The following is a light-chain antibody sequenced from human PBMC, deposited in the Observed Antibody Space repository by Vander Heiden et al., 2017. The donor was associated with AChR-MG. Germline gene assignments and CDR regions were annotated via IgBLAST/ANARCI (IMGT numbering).Light chain of an antibody. J-gene: IGKJ1*01. CDR1: QGITND. CDR2: TAS. CDR3: GQGHSYPRT. V-gene: IGKV1-17*01. Sequence: DIQMTQSPSSLSASVGDRVSITCRASQGITNDLGWYQQKPGKPPKRLISTASNLESGVPSRFSGSGSGTEFTLTISSLQPEDFATYSCGQGHSYPRTFGQGTKVEIK.